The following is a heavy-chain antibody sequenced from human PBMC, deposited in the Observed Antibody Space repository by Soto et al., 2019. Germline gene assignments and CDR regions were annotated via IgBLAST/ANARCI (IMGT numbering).Heavy chain of an antibody. J-gene: IGHJ5*02. V-gene: IGHV3-74*01. CDR1: GFPFSHCW. CDR2: INPAGTIT. D-gene: IGHD3-16*01. CDR3: TSDTFGLRDT. Sequence: MQMVESGGGSVQPGGSLRLSCAASGFPFSHCWMHWVRQTPGKGLVWVSRINPAGTITNYADSVEGRFTISRDNADSALFLQMNSLSAEDTAIYYCTSDTFGLRDTWGQGTLVTVSS.